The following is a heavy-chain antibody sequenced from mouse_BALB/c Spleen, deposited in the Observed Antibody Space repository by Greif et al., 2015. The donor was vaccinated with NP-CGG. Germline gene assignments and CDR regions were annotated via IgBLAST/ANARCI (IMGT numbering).Heavy chain of an antibody. CDR2: SRNKANDYTT. CDR3: ARDDGYWYFDV. V-gene: IGHV7-1*02. J-gene: IGHJ1*01. D-gene: IGHD1-1*02. Sequence: EVQVVESGGGLVQPGGSLRLSCATSGFTFSDLYMEWVRQPPGKRLEWIAASRNKANDYTTEYSASVKGRFIVSRDTSQSILYLQMNALRAEDTAIYYCARDDGYWYFDVWGAGTTVTVSS. CDR1: GFTFSDLY.